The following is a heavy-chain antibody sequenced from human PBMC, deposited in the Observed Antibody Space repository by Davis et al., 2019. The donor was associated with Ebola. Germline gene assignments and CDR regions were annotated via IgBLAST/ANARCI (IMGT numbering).Heavy chain of an antibody. CDR3: AIVAYYDSSGYSLYYFDD. CDR2: IYYSGST. V-gene: IGHV4-59*04. CDR1: GGSISSYY. Sequence: PSETLSLPCTVSGGSISSYYWSWIRQPPGKGLEWIGNIYYSGSTYYNPSLKSRVTISVDTSKNHFSLKLSSVTSADTAVYFFAIVAYYDSSGYSLYYFDDWGQGTLVTVSS. D-gene: IGHD3-22*01. J-gene: IGHJ4*02.